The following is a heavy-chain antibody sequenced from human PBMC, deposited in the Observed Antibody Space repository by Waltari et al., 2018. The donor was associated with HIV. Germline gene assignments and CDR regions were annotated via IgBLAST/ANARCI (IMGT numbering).Heavy chain of an antibody. CDR2: IWYDGSNK. V-gene: IGHV3-33*01. CDR3: ARVNDGSGNYYYYGMDV. D-gene: IGHD3-10*01. Sequence: QVQLVESGGGVVQPGRSLRLSCAASGFTFSSYGMHWVRQGPGKGLGWGAVIWYDGSNKYYADSVKGRFTISRDNSKNTLYLQMNSLRAEDTAVYYCARVNDGSGNYYYYGMDVWGQGTTVTVSS. J-gene: IGHJ6*02. CDR1: GFTFSSYG.